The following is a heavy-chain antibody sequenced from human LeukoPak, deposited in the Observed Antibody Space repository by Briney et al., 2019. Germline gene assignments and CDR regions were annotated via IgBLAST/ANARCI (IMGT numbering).Heavy chain of an antibody. J-gene: IGHJ4*02. CDR2: ISAYNGNT. D-gene: IGHD1-1*01. CDR1: GYTFTSYG. CDR3: ARDRAGTTSGSRGPTAT. V-gene: IGHV1-18*01. Sequence: ASVKVSCKASGYTFTSYGISWVRQAPGQGLEWMGWISAYNGNTNYAQKLQGRVTMTTDTSTSTVYMELSSLRSEDTAVYYCARDRAGTTSGSRGPTATWGQGTLVTVSS.